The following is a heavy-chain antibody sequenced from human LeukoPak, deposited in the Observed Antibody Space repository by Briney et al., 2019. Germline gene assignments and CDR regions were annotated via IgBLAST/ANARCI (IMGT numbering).Heavy chain of an antibody. D-gene: IGHD6-19*01. CDR1: GYSFTSYW. V-gene: IGHV5-51*01. CDR2: IYPGDSDT. J-gene: IGHJ4*02. Sequence: GESLKISCKGSGYSFTSYWIGWVRQMPGKGLEWVGIIYPGDSDTRYSPSFQGQVTISADKSISTAYLQWSSLKASDTALYYCAILAVAGNDYFDYWGQGTLVTVSS. CDR3: AILAVAGNDYFDY.